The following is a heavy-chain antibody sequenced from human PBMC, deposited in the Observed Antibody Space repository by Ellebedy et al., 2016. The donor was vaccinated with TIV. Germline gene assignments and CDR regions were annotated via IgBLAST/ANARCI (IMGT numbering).Heavy chain of an antibody. Sequence: ASVKVSCXASGYTFTNYGISWMRQAPGQGLEWMGWISAFNGNTNYAQKLQGRVSMTTDKFTSTAYMELRGLRSDDKAVYYYARTTTKSYSVVYDIWGQGTMVTVSS. D-gene: IGHD1-26*01. CDR1: GYTFTNYG. V-gene: IGHV1-18*01. J-gene: IGHJ3*02. CDR3: ARTTTKSYSVVYDI. CDR2: ISAFNGNT.